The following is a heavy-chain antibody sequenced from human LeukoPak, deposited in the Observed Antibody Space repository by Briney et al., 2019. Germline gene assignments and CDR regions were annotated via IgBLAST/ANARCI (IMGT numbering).Heavy chain of an antibody. Sequence: GGSLRLSCAASGFTFSSYWMSWVRQAPGKGLEWVANTNRVGSEKYYVDSVKGRFTISRDNPKNSLYLQMNSLRAEDTAVYYCARDSSGFDWGQGTLVTVSS. CDR3: ARDSSGFD. V-gene: IGHV3-7*01. D-gene: IGHD3-22*01. CDR1: GFTFSSYW. J-gene: IGHJ4*02. CDR2: TNRVGSEK.